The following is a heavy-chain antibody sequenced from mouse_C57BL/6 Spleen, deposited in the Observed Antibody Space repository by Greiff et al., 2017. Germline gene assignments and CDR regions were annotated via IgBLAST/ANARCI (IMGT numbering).Heavy chain of an antibody. D-gene: IGHD2-4*01. V-gene: IGHV14-3*01. CDR3: ARGDYDDGADYYAMDY. CDR1: GFNIKNTY. J-gene: IGHJ4*01. CDR2: IDPANGNT. Sequence: EVKLVESVAELVRPGASVKLSCTASGFNIKNTYMHWVKQRPEQGLEWIGRIDPANGNTKYAPKFQGKATITADTSSNTAYLQLSSLTSEDTAIYYCARGDYDDGADYYAMDYWGQGTSVTVSS.